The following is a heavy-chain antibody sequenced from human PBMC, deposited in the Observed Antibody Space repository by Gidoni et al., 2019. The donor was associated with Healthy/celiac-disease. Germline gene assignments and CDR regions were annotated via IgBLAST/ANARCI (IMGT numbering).Heavy chain of an antibody. Sequence: EVQLLESGGGLVQPGGSLRLSCAASGFTFSSYAMSWVRQAPGKGLGWVSAISGSGGSPYYADSVKGRFTISRDNSKNTLYLQMNSLRAEDTAVYYCAKTYDSSGYPTYNWFDPWGQGTLVTVSS. V-gene: IGHV3-23*01. CDR1: GFTFSSYA. CDR3: AKTYDSSGYPTYNWFDP. D-gene: IGHD3-22*01. J-gene: IGHJ5*02. CDR2: ISGSGGSP.